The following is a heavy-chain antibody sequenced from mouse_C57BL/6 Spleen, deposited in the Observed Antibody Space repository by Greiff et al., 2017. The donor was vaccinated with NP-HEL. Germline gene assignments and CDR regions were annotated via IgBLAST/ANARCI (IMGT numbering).Heavy chain of an antibody. CDR3: ARRTGTGYFDY. CDR2: IYPGDGDT. Sequence: VQLQESGAELVKPGASVKISCKASGYAFSSYWMNWVKQRPGKGLEWIGQIYPGDGDTNYNGKFKGKATLTADKSSSTAYMQLSSLTSEDSAVYFCARRTGTGYFDYWGQGTTLTVSS. J-gene: IGHJ2*01. V-gene: IGHV1-80*01. D-gene: IGHD4-1*01. CDR1: GYAFSSYW.